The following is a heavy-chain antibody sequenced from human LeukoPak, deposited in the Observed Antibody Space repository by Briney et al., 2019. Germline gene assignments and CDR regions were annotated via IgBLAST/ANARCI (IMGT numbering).Heavy chain of an antibody. J-gene: IGHJ3*02. CDR2: ITGSGDSS. Sequence: GGSLRLSCAASGFTFSSYAMSWVRQAPGKGLVWVSTITGSGDSSYYADSVKGRFTVSRDNSKNTLYLHMNSLRAEDTAIYYCAKELFWGSYSGPDAFDIWGQGTMVTVSS. D-gene: IGHD3-16*01. CDR1: GFTFSSYA. CDR3: AKELFWGSYSGPDAFDI. V-gene: IGHV3-23*01.